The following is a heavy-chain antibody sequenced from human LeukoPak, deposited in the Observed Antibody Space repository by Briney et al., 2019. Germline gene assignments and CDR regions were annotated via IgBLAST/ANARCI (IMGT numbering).Heavy chain of an antibody. Sequence: GGSLRLSCAASGFTFSSYSMNWVRQAPGKGLEWVSYISSGGSSIYYADSVKGRFTISRDNAKNSLYLQMNSLRAEDTAVYYCAKGGYYDILTGYRLTNYFDYWGQGTLVTVSS. CDR2: ISSGGSSI. CDR1: GFTFSSYS. CDR3: AKGGYYDILTGYRLTNYFDY. V-gene: IGHV3-48*01. D-gene: IGHD3-9*01. J-gene: IGHJ4*02.